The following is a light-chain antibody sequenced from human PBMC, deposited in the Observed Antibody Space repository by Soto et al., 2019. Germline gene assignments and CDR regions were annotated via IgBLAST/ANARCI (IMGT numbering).Light chain of an antibody. CDR3: QQSYNTPRT. CDR1: QPISEY. CDR2: TSS. J-gene: IGKJ1*01. Sequence: DIQMTQSPSSLPASVGDRVTITCRTSQPISEYLNWYQQKPGKAPSLLIYTSSNLQTGVPSRFSGSGSGTHFTLTINSLQPEDFATYYCQQSYNTPRTFGQGTKVEI. V-gene: IGKV1-39*01.